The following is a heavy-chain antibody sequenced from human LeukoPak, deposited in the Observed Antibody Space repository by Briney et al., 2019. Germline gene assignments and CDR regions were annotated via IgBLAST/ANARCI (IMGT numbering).Heavy chain of an antibody. J-gene: IGHJ4*02. CDR3: ARFTGTYYNNPDY. Sequence: PGGSLRLSCAASGFTVSTNYMSWVRHAPGKGLEWVSIIYSGGSTYYADSVKGRFTISRDNSKNTLYLQMNSLRAEDTAVYYCARFTGTYYNNPDYWGQGTLGTVSS. CDR1: GFTVSTNY. CDR2: IYSGGST. D-gene: IGHD3-10*01. V-gene: IGHV3-53*01.